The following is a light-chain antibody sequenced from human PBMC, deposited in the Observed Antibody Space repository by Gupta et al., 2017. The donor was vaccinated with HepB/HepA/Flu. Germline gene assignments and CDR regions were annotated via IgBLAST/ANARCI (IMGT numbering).Light chain of an antibody. CDR1: QSVTTN. CDR3: QQNCGAPQT. V-gene: IGKV3-20*01. CDR2: GAS. J-gene: IGKJ1*01. Sequence: EIVFMQSPGTLSLSPGERSTLSCRATQSVTTNLAWYQQKPGQAPRLLISGASKRAAGVPDRFSGSGSGSDFILTISRLEPEDFAVYFCQQNCGAPQTFGQGTKVENK.